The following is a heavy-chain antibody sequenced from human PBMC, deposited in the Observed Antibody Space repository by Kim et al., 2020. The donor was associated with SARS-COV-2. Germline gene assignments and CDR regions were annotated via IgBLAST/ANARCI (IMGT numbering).Heavy chain of an antibody. D-gene: IGHD6-13*01. J-gene: IGHJ4*02. CDR3: AREGYGSSWNPFDY. V-gene: IGHV1-3*01. Sequence: SQKFQGRVTITRDTSASTAYMELSSLRSEGTAVYYCAREGYGSSWNPFDYWGQRTLVTVSS.